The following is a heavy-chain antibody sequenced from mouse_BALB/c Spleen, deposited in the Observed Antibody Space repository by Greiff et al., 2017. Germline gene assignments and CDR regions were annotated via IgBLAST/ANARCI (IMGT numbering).Heavy chain of an antibody. CDR2: ISSGGSYT. CDR3: ARHDEGYFDY. J-gene: IGHJ2*01. CDR1: GFTFSSYG. D-gene: IGHD2-3*01. Sequence: EVKLVESGGGLVQPGGSLKLSCAASGFTFSSYGMSWVRQTPDKRLEWVATISSGGSYTYYPDSVKGRFTISRDNAKNTLYLQMSSLKSEDTAMYYCARHDEGYFDYWGQGTTLTVSS. V-gene: IGHV5-6*03.